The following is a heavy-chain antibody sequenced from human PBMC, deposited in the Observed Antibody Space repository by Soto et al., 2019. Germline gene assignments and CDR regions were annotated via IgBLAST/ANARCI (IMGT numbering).Heavy chain of an antibody. CDR1: GDSISRYGFY. D-gene: IGHD3-10*01. Sequence: QVQLQESGPGLVKPSQTLSLTCSVSGDSISRYGFYWSWIRQRPGKGLEWIGYISYSGNPYFNPSLRSLATISINTTKNQFSLRLSSVTAADTAVYYCATRGITLYHFDSWGQGTLVTVSS. J-gene: IGHJ4*02. V-gene: IGHV4-31*01. CDR3: ATRGITLYHFDS. CDR2: ISYSGNP.